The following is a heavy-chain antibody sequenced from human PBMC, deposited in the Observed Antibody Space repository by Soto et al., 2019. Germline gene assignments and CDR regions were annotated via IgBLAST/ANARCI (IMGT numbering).Heavy chain of an antibody. CDR1: GGSVSSGSYY. V-gene: IGHV4-61*01. CDR3: ARDAQGQDWYDP. CDR2: IYYSGST. Sequence: SETLSRTCTVSGGSVSSGSYYWSWIRQPPGKGLEWIGYIYYSGSTNYNPSLKSRVTISVDTSKNQFSLKLSSVTAADTAVYYCARDAQGQDWYDPWGQGTLVTVSS. J-gene: IGHJ5*02.